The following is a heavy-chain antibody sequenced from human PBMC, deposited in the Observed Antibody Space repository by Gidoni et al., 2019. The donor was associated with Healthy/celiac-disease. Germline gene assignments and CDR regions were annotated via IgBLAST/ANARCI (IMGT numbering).Heavy chain of an antibody. J-gene: IGHJ6*02. CDR3: ARDSRIHYYGSGSYYNVYYYYGMDV. D-gene: IGHD3-10*01. CDR2: IYSGGST. V-gene: IGHV3-53*01. Sequence: EVQLVESGGGLIQPGGSLRLSCAASGFTVSSNYMSWVRQAPGKGLEWVSVIYSGGSTYYADSVKGRFTISRDNSKNTLYLQMNSLRAEDTAVYYCARDSRIHYYGSGSYYNVYYYYGMDVWGQGTTVTVSS. CDR1: GFTVSSNY.